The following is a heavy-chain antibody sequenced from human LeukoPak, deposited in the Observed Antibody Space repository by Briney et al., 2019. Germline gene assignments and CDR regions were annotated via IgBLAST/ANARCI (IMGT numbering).Heavy chain of an antibody. CDR2: ISSGGRTK. D-gene: IGHD1-26*01. CDR3: ARDGYSGSYYDY. Sequence: GGSLRLSCAASGFTFSNYEMKWVRQAPGKGLEWVSYISSGGRTKYYADSVRGRLTTSRDNAKSSLSLQMDSLRAEDTAVYYCARDGYSGSYYDYWGQGTLVTVSS. J-gene: IGHJ4*02. CDR1: GFTFSNYE. V-gene: IGHV3-48*03.